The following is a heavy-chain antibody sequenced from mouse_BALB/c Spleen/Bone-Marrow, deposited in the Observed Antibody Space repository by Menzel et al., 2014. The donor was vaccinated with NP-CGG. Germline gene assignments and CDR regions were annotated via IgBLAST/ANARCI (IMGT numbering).Heavy chain of an antibody. Sequence: VQLQQSGAELARPGASVKMSCKASGYTFTYYTMYWVKQRPGQGLEWIGYINPNSDYTNYNQKFKDKATLTADKSSSTAYMQLSSLTSEVSAVYYCAREVYGSWFAYWGQGTLVTVSA. J-gene: IGHJ3*01. CDR3: AREVYGSWFAY. CDR2: INPNSDYT. CDR1: GYTFTYYT. V-gene: IGHV1-4*01. D-gene: IGHD2-2*01.